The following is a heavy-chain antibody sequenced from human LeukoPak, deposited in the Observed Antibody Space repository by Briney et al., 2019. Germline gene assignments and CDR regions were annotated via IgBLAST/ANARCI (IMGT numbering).Heavy chain of an antibody. CDR1: GFTFSSYG. D-gene: IGHD3-10*01. CDR3: AKEAFDEGRRPKLYGSGSYKDY. V-gene: IGHV3-30*02. CDR2: IRYDGSNK. Sequence: PGGSLRLSCAASGFTFSSYGMHWVRQAPGKGLEWVAFIRYDGSNKYYADSVKGRFTISRDNSKNTLYLQMNSLRAEDTAVYYCAKEAFDEGRRPKLYGSGSYKDYWGQGTLVTVSS. J-gene: IGHJ4*02.